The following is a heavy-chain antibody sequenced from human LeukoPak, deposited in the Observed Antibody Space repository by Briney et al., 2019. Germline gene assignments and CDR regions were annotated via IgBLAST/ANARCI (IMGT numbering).Heavy chain of an antibody. Sequence: PGGSLRLSCAASGFTFSSYSMNWVRQAPGRGLEWVSSISSSSSYIYYADSVKGRFTISRDNAKNSLYLQMNSLRAEDTAVYYCARERVVAAPLFDYWGQGTLVTVSS. V-gene: IGHV3-21*01. J-gene: IGHJ4*02. CDR3: ARERVVAAPLFDY. CDR1: GFTFSSYS. CDR2: ISSSSSYI. D-gene: IGHD2-15*01.